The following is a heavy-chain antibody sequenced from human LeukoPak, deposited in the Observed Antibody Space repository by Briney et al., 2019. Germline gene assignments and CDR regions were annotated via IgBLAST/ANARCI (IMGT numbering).Heavy chain of an antibody. V-gene: IGHV1-18*01. Sequence: GASVKVPCKASGYTFTSYGISWVRQAPGQGLEWMGWITTNNGNTYYAQKLQGRVTMTTDTSTTTAYMELRSLRSDDTAVYYCARADYCSSTSYYNSYMDVWGKGTTVTVSS. CDR1: GYTFTSYG. CDR3: ARADYCSSTSYYNSYMDV. D-gene: IGHD2-2*01. J-gene: IGHJ6*03. CDR2: ITTNNGNT.